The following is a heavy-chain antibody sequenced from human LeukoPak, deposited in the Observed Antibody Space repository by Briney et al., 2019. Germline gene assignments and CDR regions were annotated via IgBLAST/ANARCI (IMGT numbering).Heavy chain of an antibody. V-gene: IGHV4-38-2*02. Sequence: SETLSLTCTVSGYSISSGHYWGWIRQPPGKGLEWIGSMYHSGSTYYNPPLKSRVTISEDTSKNQFSLKLSSVTAADTAVYYCARGGTMVRGVTPWGQGTLVTVSS. CDR3: ARGGTMVRGVTP. D-gene: IGHD3-10*01. CDR1: GYSISSGHY. J-gene: IGHJ5*02. CDR2: MYHSGST.